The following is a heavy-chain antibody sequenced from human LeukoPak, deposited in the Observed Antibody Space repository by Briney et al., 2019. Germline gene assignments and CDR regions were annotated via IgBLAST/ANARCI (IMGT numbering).Heavy chain of an antibody. CDR2: ISSSSSTI. D-gene: IGHD3-22*01. CDR1: GFTFSSYS. Sequence: GGSLRLSCAASGFTFSSYSMNWVRRAPGKGLEWVSYISSSSSTIYYADSVKGRFTISRANAKNSLYLQMNSLRAEDTAVYYCARDGNYYYESSGYYQRSGIFDFWGQGTLVTVSS. CDR3: ARDGNYYYESSGYYQRSGIFDF. V-gene: IGHV3-48*04. J-gene: IGHJ4*02.